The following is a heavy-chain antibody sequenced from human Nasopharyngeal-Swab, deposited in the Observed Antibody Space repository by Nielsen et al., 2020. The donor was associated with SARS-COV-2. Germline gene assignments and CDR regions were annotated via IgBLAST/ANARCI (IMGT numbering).Heavy chain of an antibody. CDR3: AKGPGYCSSTSCARKAYFDY. Sequence: GGSLRLSCAASGFTISSYAMSWVRQAPGKGLEWVSAISGSGGSTYYADSVKGRFTISRDNSKNTLYLQMNSLRAEDTAVYYCAKGPGYCSSTSCARKAYFDYWGQGTLVTVSS. V-gene: IGHV3-23*01. J-gene: IGHJ4*02. CDR1: GFTISSYA. CDR2: ISGSGGST. D-gene: IGHD2-2*03.